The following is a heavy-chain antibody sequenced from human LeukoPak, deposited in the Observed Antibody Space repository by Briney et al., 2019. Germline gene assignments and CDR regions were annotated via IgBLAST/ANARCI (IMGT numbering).Heavy chain of an antibody. Sequence: GGSLRLSCAASGFTFSTYAMSWVRQASGRGLEWVSAISGSTGSTYYADSVKGRFTISRDNSKNTLYLQMNSLRVEDTAVYYCAKGLSSYYGSGSNYWGQGTLVTVSS. CDR2: ISGSTGST. V-gene: IGHV3-23*01. J-gene: IGHJ4*02. CDR3: AKGLSSYYGSGSNY. CDR1: GFTFSTYA. D-gene: IGHD3-10*01.